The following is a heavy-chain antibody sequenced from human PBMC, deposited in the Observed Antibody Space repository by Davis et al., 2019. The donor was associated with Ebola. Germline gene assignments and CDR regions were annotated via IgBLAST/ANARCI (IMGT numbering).Heavy chain of an antibody. J-gene: IGHJ4*02. CDR3: ARAAGGWYYYFDY. Sequence: SVHVSRQASLYTFTRYYLHSVRQAPGHGLEWMGWINPNSGGTKYSQKFLGRVTITRDTSASTAYMELSSLISEDTAVYYCARAAGGWYYYFDYWGQGTLVTISS. V-gene: IGHV1-2*02. D-gene: IGHD6-19*01. CDR1: LYTFTRYY. CDR2: INPNSGGT.